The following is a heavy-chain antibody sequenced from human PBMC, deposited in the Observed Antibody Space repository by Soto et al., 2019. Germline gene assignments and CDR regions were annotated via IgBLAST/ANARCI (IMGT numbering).Heavy chain of an antibody. Sequence: GGSLRVSCAASWFTVSSNYMSWVRQAPGKGLEWVSVICTSDNAYYAGSVKGRFTISRDNSKNTLYLQMNSLRAEDTAVYYCARGASCSSVSCYAPSFAYWGQGTLVTVSS. CDR1: WFTVSSNY. D-gene: IGHD2-2*01. CDR3: ARGASCSSVSCYAPSFAY. CDR2: ICTSDNA. J-gene: IGHJ4*02. V-gene: IGHV3-53*01.